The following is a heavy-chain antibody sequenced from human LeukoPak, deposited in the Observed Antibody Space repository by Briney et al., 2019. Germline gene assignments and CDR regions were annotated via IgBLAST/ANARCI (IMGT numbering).Heavy chain of an antibody. Sequence: PGGSLRLSCAASGFTFSTYWMHWVRQAPGKGLEWVSFIHYDGSNKYYADSVKGRFTISRDNSKNTLYLQMNSLRPDDTAVYYCARGDKMTTWRRTYNCFDPWGQGTLVTVSS. CDR2: IHYDGSNK. CDR1: GFTFSTYW. D-gene: IGHD5-24*01. CDR3: ARGDKMTTWRRTYNCFDP. V-gene: IGHV3-30*02. J-gene: IGHJ5*02.